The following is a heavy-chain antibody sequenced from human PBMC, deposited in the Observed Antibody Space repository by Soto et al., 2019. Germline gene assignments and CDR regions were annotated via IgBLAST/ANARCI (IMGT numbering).Heavy chain of an antibody. CDR2: MYNTGST. D-gene: IGHD2-21*02. CDR1: GGSISRYY. Sequence: QVELQESGPGLVKPSETLSLTCTVSGGSISRYYWSWIRQPPGKGLEWIGYMYNTGSTVYNPSFKSRVTISVDTSKNQCSLKLNSVTAADTAVYYCARDLWGYCGTDCYPLDVWGQETTVTVSS. CDR3: ARDLWGYCGTDCYPLDV. V-gene: IGHV4-59*01. J-gene: IGHJ6*02.